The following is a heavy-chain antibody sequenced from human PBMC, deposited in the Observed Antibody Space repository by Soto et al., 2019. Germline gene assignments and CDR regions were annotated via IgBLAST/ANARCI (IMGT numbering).Heavy chain of an antibody. D-gene: IGHD6-13*01. CDR2: IWYDGSNK. CDR1: GFTFSSYG. J-gene: IGHJ4*02. CDR3: ARVSGTGDY. V-gene: IGHV3-33*01. Sequence: QVQLVESGGGVVQPGRSLRLSCAASGFTFSSYGMHWVRQAPGKGLEWVAVIWYDGSNKYYADSVKGRFTISRDNSKNTLYLQINSLRAEDTAVYYCARVSGTGDYWGQGTLVTVSS.